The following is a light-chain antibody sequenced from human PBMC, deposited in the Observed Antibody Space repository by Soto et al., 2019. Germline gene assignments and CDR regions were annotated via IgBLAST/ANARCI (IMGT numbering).Light chain of an antibody. CDR3: QQYITYST. J-gene: IGKJ1*01. V-gene: IGKV1-5*03. CDR2: KAS. Sequence: DVQMTQSPSTLSASIGDSVTITCRASQSISSWLAWYQQKPGKAPKLLIYKASSLESGVPSRFSGSGSGTEFTLTISSLQPDDFATYYCQQYITYSTFGQGTKAEI. CDR1: QSISSW.